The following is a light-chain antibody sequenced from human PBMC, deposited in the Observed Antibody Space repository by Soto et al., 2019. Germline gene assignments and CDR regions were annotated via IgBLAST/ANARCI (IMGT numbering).Light chain of an antibody. CDR1: QSISSW. CDR3: QQLNTYPWT. Sequence: DIQMTQSPSTLSASVGDRVTITCRASQSISSWLAWYQQKPGKAPMLLIYAASTLLSGVPSRFSGSGSGADFTLTISSLQPEDFATYYCQQLNTYPWTFGQGTKVDIK. J-gene: IGKJ1*01. V-gene: IGKV1-5*01. CDR2: AAS.